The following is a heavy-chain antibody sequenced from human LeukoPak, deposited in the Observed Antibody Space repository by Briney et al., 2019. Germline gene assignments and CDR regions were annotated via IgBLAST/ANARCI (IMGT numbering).Heavy chain of an antibody. Sequence: GGSLRLSCAASGFTFSSYAMHWVRQAPGKGLEWVAVISYDGSNKYYADSVKGRFTISRDNSKNTLYLQMNSLRAEDTAVYYCARARGAFDYWGQGTLVTVSS. J-gene: IGHJ4*02. CDR3: ARARGAFDY. V-gene: IGHV3-30*04. D-gene: IGHD3-16*01. CDR1: GFTFSSYA. CDR2: ISYDGSNK.